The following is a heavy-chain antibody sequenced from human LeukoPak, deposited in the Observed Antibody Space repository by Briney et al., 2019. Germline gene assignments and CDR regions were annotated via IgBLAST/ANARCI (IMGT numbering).Heavy chain of an antibody. Sequence: GGSLRLSCAASGFTFSSYAMSWVRQAPGKGLEWVSAISGSGGSTYYADSVKGQFTISRDNSKNTLYLQMNSLRAEDTAVYYCAKEGRIVGATTVRSYWGQGTLVTVSS. CDR1: GFTFSSYA. D-gene: IGHD1-26*01. CDR3: AKEGRIVGATTVRSY. V-gene: IGHV3-23*01. CDR2: ISGSGGST. J-gene: IGHJ4*02.